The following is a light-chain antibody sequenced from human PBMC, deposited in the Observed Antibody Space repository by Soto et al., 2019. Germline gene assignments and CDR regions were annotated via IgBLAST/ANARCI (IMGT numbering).Light chain of an antibody. CDR1: QSVSSSY. CDR2: GAS. Sequence: EIVLTQSPGTLSLSPGERATLSCRASQSVSSSYLAWYQQKPGQAPRQLIYGASSRATGIPDRFSGSGSGTDFPLTITILEPEDFAVYYCQHYRTSFGGGTRVEIK. J-gene: IGKJ4*01. CDR3: QHYRTS. V-gene: IGKV3-20*01.